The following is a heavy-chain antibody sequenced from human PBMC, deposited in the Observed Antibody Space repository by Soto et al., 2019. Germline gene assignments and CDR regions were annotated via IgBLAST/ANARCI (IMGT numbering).Heavy chain of an antibody. CDR3: ARGYYDSSGYYSEIGFDY. Sequence: QVQLQESGPGLVKPSETLSLTCTVSGGSISSYYWSWIRQPPGKGLEWIGYIYYSGSTNYNPSLKSRVTISVDTSKNQFSLKLSSVTAADTAVYYCARGYYDSSGYYSEIGFDYWGQGTLVTVSS. CDR2: IYYSGST. CDR1: GGSISSYY. D-gene: IGHD3-22*01. J-gene: IGHJ4*02. V-gene: IGHV4-59*01.